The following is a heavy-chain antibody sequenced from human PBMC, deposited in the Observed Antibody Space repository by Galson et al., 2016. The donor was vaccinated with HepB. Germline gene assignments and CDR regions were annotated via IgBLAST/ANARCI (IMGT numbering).Heavy chain of an antibody. Sequence: SLRLSCAASGFTFSSYSMNWVRQAPGKGLEWVSSISSSSSYIYYADSVKGRFTISRDNAKNSLYLQMNSLRAEDTAVYYCARGGNPYSSSSSFDYWGQGTLVTVSS. CDR2: ISSSSSYI. CDR1: GFTFSSYS. V-gene: IGHV3-21*01. D-gene: IGHD6-6*01. J-gene: IGHJ4*02. CDR3: ARGGNPYSSSSSFDY.